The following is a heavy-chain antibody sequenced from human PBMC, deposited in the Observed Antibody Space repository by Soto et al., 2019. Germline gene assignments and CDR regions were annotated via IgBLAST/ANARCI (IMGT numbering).Heavy chain of an antibody. V-gene: IGHV3-23*01. D-gene: IGHD5-18*01. CDR2: ISGSGGST. J-gene: IGHJ6*03. CDR1: GFTFSSYA. Sequence: PGGSLRLSCAASGFTFSSYAMSWVRQAPGKGLEWVSAISGSGGSTYYADSVKGWFTISRDNSKNTLYLQMNSLRAEDTAVYYCAKGDTAMVYYYYYYMDVWGKGTTVTVSS. CDR3: AKGDTAMVYYYYYYMDV.